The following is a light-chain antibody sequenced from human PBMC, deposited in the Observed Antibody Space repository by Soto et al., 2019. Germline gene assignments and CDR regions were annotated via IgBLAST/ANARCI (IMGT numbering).Light chain of an antibody. V-gene: IGLV2-23*01. Sequence: SALTQPASVSGSPGQSITISCTGTSSDVGSYNLVSWYQQHPGKAPKLMIYEGSKRPSGVSNRFSGSKSGNTASLTISGLQAEDEADYYCCSYAGSSTSLFGGGTQLTVL. CDR1: SSDVGSYNL. CDR2: EGS. J-gene: IGLJ2*01. CDR3: CSYAGSSTSL.